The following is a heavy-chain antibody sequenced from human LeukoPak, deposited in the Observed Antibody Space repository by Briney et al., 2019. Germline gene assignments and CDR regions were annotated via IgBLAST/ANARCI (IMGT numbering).Heavy chain of an antibody. Sequence: GGSLRLSCAASGFTFSDYYMSWIRQAPGKGLEWVSYISSSGTSIYYADSVKGRFTLSRDNAKNSLYLQMNSLRAEDTAVYYCARGLTGRYILTGYCNDYWGQGTLVTVSS. D-gene: IGHD3-9*01. J-gene: IGHJ4*02. CDR3: ARGLTGRYILTGYCNDY. CDR1: GFTFSDYY. CDR2: ISSSGTSI. V-gene: IGHV3-11*01.